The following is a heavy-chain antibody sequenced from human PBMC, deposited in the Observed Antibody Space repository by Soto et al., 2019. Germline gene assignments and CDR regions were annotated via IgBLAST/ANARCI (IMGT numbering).Heavy chain of an antibody. CDR1: GFSFSSYA. CDR3: ARDMYSSDYFVKWFEP. D-gene: IGHD6-19*01. V-gene: IGHV3-30-3*01. CDR2: ISHDGINK. Sequence: QVRLVESGGGVVQPGRSLRLSCTASGFSFSSYAMYWFRQPPGKGLEWVAVISHDGINKHYADSVKGRVTVSRDNSNHSPDLQLKSLRGEDTAMYYCARDMYSSDYFVKWFEPWGQGTLVTVSS. J-gene: IGHJ5*02.